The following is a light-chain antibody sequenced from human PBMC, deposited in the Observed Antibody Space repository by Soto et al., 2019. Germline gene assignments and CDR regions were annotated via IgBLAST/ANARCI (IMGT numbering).Light chain of an antibody. CDR2: GAS. CDR3: REYGRSGGVA. Sequence: IVLTQSPGTLSFSPGERATLSCRASQSVSSNLLAWYQEKPGQAPRLLIYGASSRATGIPDRFSGSGCSTAFPLTISRLDTEYCEVYYWREYGRSGGVAFGEGNKVEI. J-gene: IGKJ4*01. CDR1: QSVSSNL. V-gene: IGKV3-20*01.